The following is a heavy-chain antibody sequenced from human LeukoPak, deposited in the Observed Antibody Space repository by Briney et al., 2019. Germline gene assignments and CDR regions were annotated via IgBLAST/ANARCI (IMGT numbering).Heavy chain of an antibody. CDR3: GRDNHGSVDY. D-gene: IGHD3-10*01. J-gene: IGHJ4*02. CDR1: GFTFSTYW. Sequence: PGGSLRLSCAPSGFTFSTYWMISVRLAPGRGLEYVSHMNDDGRTTTYADSVAGRLTLYRDNDKHTLYLQIDSQRVEGTGVNFCGRDNHGSVDYWGQGSLVTVSS. V-gene: IGHV3-74*01. CDR2: MNDDGRTT.